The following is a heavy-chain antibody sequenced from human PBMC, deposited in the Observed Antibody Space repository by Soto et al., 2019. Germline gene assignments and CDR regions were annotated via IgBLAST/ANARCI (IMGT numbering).Heavy chain of an antibody. Sequence: QVQLVESGGGVVQPGRSLRLSCAASGFTFSSYAMHWVRQAPGKGLEWVAVISYDGSNKYYADSVKGRFTISRDNSKNTLYLQMNSLRAEDTAVYYCASQVESGSSINWFDPWGQGTQVTVSP. CDR2: ISYDGSNK. V-gene: IGHV3-30-3*01. J-gene: IGHJ5*02. D-gene: IGHD1-26*01. CDR1: GFTFSSYA. CDR3: ASQVESGSSINWFDP.